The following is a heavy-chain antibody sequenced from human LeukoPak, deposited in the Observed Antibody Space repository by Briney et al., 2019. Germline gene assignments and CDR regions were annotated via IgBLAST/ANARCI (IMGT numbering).Heavy chain of an antibody. CDR2: ISAYNGNT. CDR1: GYTFTGYG. V-gene: IGHV1-18*01. CDR3: ARESGGLELSNYYYYYYYMDV. D-gene: IGHD1-7*01. J-gene: IGHJ6*03. Sequence: ASVKVSCKASGYTFTGYGISWVRQAPGQGLEWMGWISAYNGNTNYAQKLQGRVTMTTDTSTSTAYMELRSLRSDDTAVYYCARESGGLELSNYYYYYYYMDVWGKGTTVTVSS.